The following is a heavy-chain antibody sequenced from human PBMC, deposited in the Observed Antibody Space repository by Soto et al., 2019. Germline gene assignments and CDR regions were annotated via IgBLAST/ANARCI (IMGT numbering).Heavy chain of an antibody. J-gene: IGHJ4*02. CDR1: GFTFSSYW. CDR3: AIYGGNSVYFDY. D-gene: IGHD4-17*01. Sequence: GVSLRLSCAASGFTFSSYWMHWVRQAPGKGLVWVSRINSVGTSTSYADSVKGRFTISRDNAKNTLYLQMNSLRVEDTAVYYCAIYGGNSVYFDYWGQGTLVTVSS. CDR2: INSVGTST. V-gene: IGHV3-74*01.